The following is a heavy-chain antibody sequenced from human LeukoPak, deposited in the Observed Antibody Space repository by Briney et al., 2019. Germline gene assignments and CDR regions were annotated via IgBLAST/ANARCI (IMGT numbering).Heavy chain of an antibody. D-gene: IGHD4-17*01. CDR3: AKGRSYGDYEAIFDY. J-gene: IGHJ4*02. CDR2: ISGSGGST. Sequence: PGGSLRLSCAASGFTFSSYAMSWVRQAPGKGLEWVSAISGSGGSTYYADSVKGRFTISRDNSKNTLYLQMNSLRAEDTAVYYCAKGRSYGDYEAIFDYWGQGTLVTVSS. CDR1: GFTFSSYA. V-gene: IGHV3-23*01.